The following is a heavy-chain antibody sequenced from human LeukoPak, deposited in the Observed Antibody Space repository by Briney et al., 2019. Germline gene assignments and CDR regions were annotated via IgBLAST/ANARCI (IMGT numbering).Heavy chain of an antibody. CDR1: GGTFSSYA. Sequence: SVKVSCKASGGTFSSYAISWVRQAPGQGLEWMGGIIPISGTANYAQKFQGRVTMTEDTSTDTAYMELSSLRSEDTAVYYCATIMKDFWSGFFAYWGQGTLVTVSS. V-gene: IGHV1-69*06. J-gene: IGHJ4*02. CDR2: IIPISGTA. D-gene: IGHD3-3*01. CDR3: ATIMKDFWSGFFAY.